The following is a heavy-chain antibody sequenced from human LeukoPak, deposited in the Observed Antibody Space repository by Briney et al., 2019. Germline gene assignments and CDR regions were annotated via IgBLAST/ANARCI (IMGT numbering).Heavy chain of an antibody. D-gene: IGHD6-19*01. Sequence: SVKVSCKASGGTFSSYAISWVRQAPGQGLEWMGRIIPIFGTANYAQKFQGRVTITTDESTSTAYMELSSLRSEDTAVYYGARGGSSGWYTDIWGQGTMVTVSS. V-gene: IGHV1-69*05. CDR2: IIPIFGTA. CDR3: ARGGSSGWYTDI. J-gene: IGHJ3*02. CDR1: GGTFSSYA.